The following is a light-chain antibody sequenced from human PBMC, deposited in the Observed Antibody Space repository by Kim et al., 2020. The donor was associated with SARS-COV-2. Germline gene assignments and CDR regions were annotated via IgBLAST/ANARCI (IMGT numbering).Light chain of an antibody. J-gene: IGKJ1*01. CDR1: RTITGW. Sequence: DIQMTQSPSTLSASVGDRVTITCRASRTITGWLAWYQQKPGKAPKLLIYKASSLESGVPSRFSGSGSGTEFTLTISSLQPDDLAPYYCQQYDTLWTFGQGTKVDIK. CDR3: QQYDTLWT. V-gene: IGKV1-5*03. CDR2: KAS.